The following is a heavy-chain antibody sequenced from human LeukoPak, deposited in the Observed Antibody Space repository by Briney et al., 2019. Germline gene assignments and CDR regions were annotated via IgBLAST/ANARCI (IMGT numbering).Heavy chain of an antibody. V-gene: IGHV1-24*01. Sequence: ASVKVSCKVSGYTLTELSMHWVRQAPGEGLEWMGGFDPEDGETIYAQKFQGRVTMTEDTSTDAAYMELSSLRSEDTAVYYCATAFLMEYCTNGVCYDLNYYGMDVWGQGTTATVSS. J-gene: IGHJ6*02. CDR3: ATAFLMEYCTNGVCYDLNYYGMDV. CDR1: GYTLTELS. CDR2: FDPEDGET. D-gene: IGHD2-8*01.